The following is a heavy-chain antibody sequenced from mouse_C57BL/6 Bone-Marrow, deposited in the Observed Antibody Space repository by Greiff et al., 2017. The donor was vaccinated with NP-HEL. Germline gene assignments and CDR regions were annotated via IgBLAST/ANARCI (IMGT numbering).Heavy chain of an antibody. CDR2: ISSGSSTI. D-gene: IGHD2-2*01. CDR3: ATMVTTGYYYAMDY. J-gene: IGHJ4*01. Sequence: EVNVVESGGGLVKPGGSLKLSCAASGFTFSDYGMHWVRQAPEKGLEWVAYISSGSSTIYYADTVKGRFTISRDNAKNTLFLQMTSLRSEDTAMYYCATMVTTGYYYAMDYWGQGTSVTVSS. V-gene: IGHV5-17*01. CDR1: GFTFSDYG.